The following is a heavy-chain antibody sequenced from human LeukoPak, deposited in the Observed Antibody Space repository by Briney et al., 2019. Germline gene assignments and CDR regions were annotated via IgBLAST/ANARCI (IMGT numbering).Heavy chain of an antibody. D-gene: IGHD3-10*01. CDR3: ATGGAYRDAFDI. CDR1: GGTFSTYS. CDR2: IIPILSQS. Sequence: GASVKVSCKTSGGTFSTYSINWVRQAPGQGLEWMGRIIPILSQSDYAQKFQGTVSITADEFTETAYMELSSLRSADTAVYYCATGGAYRDAFDIWGQGTMVTVSS. V-gene: IGHV1-69*11. J-gene: IGHJ3*02.